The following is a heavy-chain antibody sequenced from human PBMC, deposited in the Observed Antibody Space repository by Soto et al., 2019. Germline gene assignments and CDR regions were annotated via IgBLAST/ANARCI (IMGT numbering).Heavy chain of an antibody. CDR3: ARLIRGRFLH. CDR1: GGSISSYY. D-gene: IGHD3-3*01. Sequence: SETLSLTCTVSGGSISSYYWSWIRQPPGKGLEWIGYIYYSGSTNYNPSLKSRVTISVDTSKNQFSLKLSSVTAADAAVYYCARLIRGRFLHWGQGTLVTVSS. CDR2: IYYSGST. V-gene: IGHV4-59*08. J-gene: IGHJ4*02.